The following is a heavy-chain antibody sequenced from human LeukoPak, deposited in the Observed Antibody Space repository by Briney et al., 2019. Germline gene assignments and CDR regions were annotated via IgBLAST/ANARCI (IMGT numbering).Heavy chain of an antibody. J-gene: IGHJ4*02. CDR2: IKSKADGGTT. Sequence: GGSLRLSCAASGFTFSNPWMSWVRQAPGKGLEWVGRIKSKADGGTTDYAAPVKGRFTISRDDSRNTVYLQVNSLKTEDTAVYYCITDPYSGYYRPTLDYWGQGTLVTVSS. CDR1: GFTFSNPW. CDR3: ITDPYSGYYRPTLDY. D-gene: IGHD3-22*01. V-gene: IGHV3-15*01.